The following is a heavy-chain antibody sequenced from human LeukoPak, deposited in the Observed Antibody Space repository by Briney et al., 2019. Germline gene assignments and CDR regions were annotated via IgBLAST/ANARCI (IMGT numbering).Heavy chain of an antibody. V-gene: IGHV1-69*01. D-gene: IGHD4-23*01. CDR1: GGTFSSYA. Sequence: SVKVSCKASGGTFSSYAISWVRQAPGQGLEWMGGIIPIFGTANYAQKSQGRVTITADESTSTAYMELSSLRSEDTAVYYCARDPGWGTTVEVNWFDPWGQGTLVTVSS. CDR2: IIPIFGTA. J-gene: IGHJ5*02. CDR3: ARDPGWGTTVEVNWFDP.